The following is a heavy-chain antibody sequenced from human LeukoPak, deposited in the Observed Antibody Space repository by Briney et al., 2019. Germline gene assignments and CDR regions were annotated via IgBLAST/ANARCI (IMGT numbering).Heavy chain of an antibody. J-gene: IGHJ3*02. CDR1: GGSFSGYY. V-gene: IGHV4-34*01. CDR3: ARDSSGWQRRAFDI. D-gene: IGHD6-19*01. Sequence: KPSETLFLTCAVYGGSFSGYYWSWIRQPPGKGLEWIGEIKHSGSTNYNPSLKSRVTISVDTSKNQFSLKLSSVTAADTAVYYCARDSSGWQRRAFDIWGQGTMVTVSS. CDR2: IKHSGST.